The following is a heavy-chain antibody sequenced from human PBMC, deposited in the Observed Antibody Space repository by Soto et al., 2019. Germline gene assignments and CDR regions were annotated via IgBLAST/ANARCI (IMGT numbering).Heavy chain of an antibody. V-gene: IGHV3-30-3*02. CDR2: ISYDGSNK. J-gene: IGHJ5*02. D-gene: IGHD3-22*01. CDR3: VKDHWAKGYSAAPT. CDR1: GYTFTNYA. Sequence: GASVKVSCKASGYTFTNYAMHWVRQAPGKGLEWVAVISYDGSNKYYADSVKGRFTISRDNSKNTLYLQMNSLRAEDTAVYYCVKDHWAKGYSAAPTWGQGTLVTVSS.